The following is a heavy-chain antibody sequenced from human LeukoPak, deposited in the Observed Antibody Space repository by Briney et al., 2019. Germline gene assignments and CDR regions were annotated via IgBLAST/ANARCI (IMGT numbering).Heavy chain of an antibody. CDR2: ITSGGTYI. CDR3: ASGLDGDYYYMDV. J-gene: IGHJ6*03. V-gene: IGHV3-21*01. CDR1: GFTFSSHS. D-gene: IGHD1-1*01. Sequence: GGSLRLSCAASGFTFSSHSMNWVRQAPGKGLEWVSSITSGGTYIYYADSVKGRFTISRDNAKNSLYLQMNSLRAEDTALYYCASGLDGDYYYMDVWGKGTTVTVSS.